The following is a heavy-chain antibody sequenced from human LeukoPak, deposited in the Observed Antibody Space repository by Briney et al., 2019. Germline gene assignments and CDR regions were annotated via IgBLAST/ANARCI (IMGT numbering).Heavy chain of an antibody. Sequence: GASVKVSCKASGYISTNFEITWVRQAPEQGLEWMGWISPYNGDTDYPQKFQDGVTMTTDTSTSTAYMELRSLRSDDTAVYYCARDRSFYQAWGQGTLVTVSS. D-gene: IGHD2-2*01. CDR1: GYISTNFE. CDR2: ISPYNGDT. V-gene: IGHV1-18*01. CDR3: ARDRSFYQA. J-gene: IGHJ5*02.